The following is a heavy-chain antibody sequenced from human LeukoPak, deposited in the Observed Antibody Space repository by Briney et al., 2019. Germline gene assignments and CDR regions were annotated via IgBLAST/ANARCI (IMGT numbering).Heavy chain of an antibody. CDR3: ARGRDGYNNY. CDR2: INHGGST. Sequence: SETLSLTCAVYGGSFSGYYWSWIRQPPGKGLEWIGEINHGGSTSCNPSLKSRVTISIGTSKNQFSLKLNSVTAADTAVYYCARGRDGYNNYWGQGTLVTVSS. V-gene: IGHV4-34*01. J-gene: IGHJ4*02. CDR1: GGSFSGYY. D-gene: IGHD5-24*01.